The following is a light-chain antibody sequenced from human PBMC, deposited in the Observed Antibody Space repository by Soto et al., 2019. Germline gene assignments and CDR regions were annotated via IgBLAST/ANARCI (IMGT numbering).Light chain of an antibody. J-gene: IGKJ4*01. CDR1: QSMSTW. Sequence: EIPMTQSPSTLSASVGDRVTITCRASQSMSTWLAWYQQKPGKAPKLLIYKASNLQSGVPSRFSGSGSGTEFTLTISSLQPDDFATYYCQQYTSYPLTFGGGTKVEIK. CDR3: QQYTSYPLT. V-gene: IGKV1-5*03. CDR2: KAS.